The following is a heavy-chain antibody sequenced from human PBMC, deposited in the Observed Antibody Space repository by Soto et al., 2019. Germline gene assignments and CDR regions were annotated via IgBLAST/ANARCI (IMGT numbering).Heavy chain of an antibody. CDR2: INPNSGGT. J-gene: IGHJ3*02. CDR3: AGVRCSSTSCYTGDDAFDI. V-gene: IGHV1-2*04. CDR1: GYTFTGYY. Sequence: ASVKVSCKASGYTFTGYYMHWVRQAPGQGLEWMGWINPNSGGTNYAQKFQGWVTMTRDTSISTAYMELSRLRSDDTAVYYCAGVRCSSTSCYTGDDAFDIWGQGTMVTVSS. D-gene: IGHD2-2*02.